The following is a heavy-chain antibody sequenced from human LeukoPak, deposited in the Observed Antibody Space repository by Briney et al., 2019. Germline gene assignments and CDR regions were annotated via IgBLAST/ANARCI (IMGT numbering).Heavy chain of an antibody. D-gene: IGHD5-18*01. Sequence: GGSLRLSCTASGFTFSTYWMHWVRQVPGKGLVWVSRINSDGSTTSYADSVKGRFTVSRDNAKNTLWLQMNSLRVEDTAVYYCARGKDTTMVVEKSFEPWGQGTLVTVSS. J-gene: IGHJ5*02. CDR2: INSDGSTT. CDR1: GFTFSTYW. V-gene: IGHV3-74*01. CDR3: ARGKDTTMVVEKSFEP.